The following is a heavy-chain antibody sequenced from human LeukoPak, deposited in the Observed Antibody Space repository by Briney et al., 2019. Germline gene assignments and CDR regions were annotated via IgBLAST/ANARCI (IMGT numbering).Heavy chain of an antibody. D-gene: IGHD3-3*01. V-gene: IGHV1-69*05. J-gene: IGHJ4*02. CDR3: ARDPGTYTDYYFDY. CDR2: IIPIFGTA. Sequence: SVKVSCKASGGTFSSYAISWVRQAPGQGLEWMGRIIPIFGTANYAQKFQGRVTITTDESTSTAYMELSSLGSEDTAVYYCARDPGTYTDYYFDYWGQGTLVTVSS. CDR1: GGTFSSYA.